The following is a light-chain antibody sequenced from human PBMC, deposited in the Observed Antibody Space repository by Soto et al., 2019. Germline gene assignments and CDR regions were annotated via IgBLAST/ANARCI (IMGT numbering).Light chain of an antibody. CDR1: QSISSW. J-gene: IGKJ2*01. CDR3: QQYNSYSYT. Sequence: DIQMTQSPSTLSASVGDRVTITCRASQSISSWLAWYQQKPGKAPKLLIYDASNLESGVPSRFSGSGSGTEFTLPISSLQPDDFATYHCQQYNSYSYTLGQGTKLEIK. V-gene: IGKV1-5*01. CDR2: DAS.